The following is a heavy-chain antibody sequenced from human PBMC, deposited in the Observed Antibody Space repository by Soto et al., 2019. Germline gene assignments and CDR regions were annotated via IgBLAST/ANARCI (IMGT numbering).Heavy chain of an antibody. CDR2: ISYDGSNK. CDR1: GFTFSSYG. Sequence: GGSLRLSCAASGFTFSSYGMHWVRQAPGKGLEWVAVISYDGSNKYYADSVKGRFTISRDNSKNTLYLQMNSLRAEDTAVYYCAKFIYYYYYGMDVWGQGTTVTVSS. CDR3: AKFIYYYYYGMDV. D-gene: IGHD3-16*02. J-gene: IGHJ6*02. V-gene: IGHV3-30*18.